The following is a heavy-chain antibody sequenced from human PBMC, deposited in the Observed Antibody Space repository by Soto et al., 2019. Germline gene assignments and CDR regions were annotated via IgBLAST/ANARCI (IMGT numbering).Heavy chain of an antibody. CDR3: AKAHSFVELTPFDY. CDR1: GFTFYSYA. Sequence: EVQLLESGGGLVQPGGSLRLSCAASGFTFYSYAMTWVRQAPGKGLEWVSSISGSGGTTYYADSVKGRFTISRDSSKNTLDLQMNSLRTEDPALYFCAKAHSFVELTPFDYWGQGSLVTVSS. J-gene: IGHJ4*02. CDR2: ISGSGGTT. D-gene: IGHD1-7*01. V-gene: IGHV3-23*01.